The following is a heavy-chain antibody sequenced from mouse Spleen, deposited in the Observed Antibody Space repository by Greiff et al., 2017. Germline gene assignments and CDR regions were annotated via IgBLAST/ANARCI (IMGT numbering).Heavy chain of an antibody. CDR3: ARSIYYDYDGGAY. V-gene: IGHV5-17*01. D-gene: IGHD2-4*01. CDR1: GFTFSDYG. J-gene: IGHJ3*01. Sequence: EVKLMESGGGLVKPGGSLKLSCAASGFTFSDYGMHWVRQAPEKGLEWVAYISSGSSTIYYADTVKGRFTISRDNAKNTLFLQMTSLRSEDTAMYYCARSIYYDYDGGAYWGQGTLVTVSA. CDR2: ISSGSSTI.